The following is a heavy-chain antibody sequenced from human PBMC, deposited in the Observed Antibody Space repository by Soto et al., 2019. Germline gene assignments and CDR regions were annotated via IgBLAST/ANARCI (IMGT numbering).Heavy chain of an antibody. CDR3: ARESSSTVTTGGGGSAKDY. V-gene: IGHV3-30-3*01. J-gene: IGHJ4*02. CDR2: ISYDGTNR. Sequence: QVHLVESGGGVVQPGRSLRLSCAASGLTFSNYAMHWVRQAPGKGLEWVAFISYDGTNRCYLDSVKGRFTISRDNSKNTLSLQMNSLKTEDTAVYYCARESSSTVTTGGGGSAKDYWGQGTLVTVSS. D-gene: IGHD4-17*01. CDR1: GLTFSNYA.